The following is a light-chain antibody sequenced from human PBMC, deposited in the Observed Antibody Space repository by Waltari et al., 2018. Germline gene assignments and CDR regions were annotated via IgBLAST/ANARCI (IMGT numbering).Light chain of an antibody. Sequence: DIVMTQSPDSLGVSLGERATIHCKSSQSVLYSSNNKNYLSWYQQKPGQPPKMIIYWASTRESGVPDRFSGSGSGTDFTLTISSLQAEDVAVYYCLQTYVSPYTFGQGTNREI. CDR3: LQTYVSPYT. J-gene: IGKJ2*01. CDR1: QSVLYSSNNKNY. V-gene: IGKV4-1*01. CDR2: WAS.